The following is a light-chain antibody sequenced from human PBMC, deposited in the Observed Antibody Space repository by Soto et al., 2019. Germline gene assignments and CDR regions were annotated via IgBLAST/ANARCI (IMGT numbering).Light chain of an antibody. V-gene: IGLV2-14*01. Sequence: QSVLTQPASVSGSPGQSITISCTGTSSDVGGYNYVSWYQQHPGKAPTLMIYDVSNRPSGASNRFSGSKSGNTASLTISGLQAEDEADYYCSSYTSSSTYGFGTGTKVTVL. CDR2: DVS. CDR3: SSYTSSSTYG. J-gene: IGLJ1*01. CDR1: SSDVGGYNY.